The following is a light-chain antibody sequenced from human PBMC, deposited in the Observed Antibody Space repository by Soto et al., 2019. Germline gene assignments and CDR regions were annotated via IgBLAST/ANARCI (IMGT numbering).Light chain of an antibody. CDR2: DAS. CDR1: QTIYSN. J-gene: IGKJ4*01. V-gene: IGKV3-11*01. Sequence: IVMTQSPATLSVSPGERATLSCRAGQTIYSNVAWYQQRPGQAPRLLIYDASNRATGIPARFSGSGSGTDFTLTISSLEPEDFAVYYCQQRSNWPLLTFGGGTKVDIK. CDR3: QQRSNWPLLT.